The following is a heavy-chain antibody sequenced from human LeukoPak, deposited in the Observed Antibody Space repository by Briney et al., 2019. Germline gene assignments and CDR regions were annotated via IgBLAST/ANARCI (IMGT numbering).Heavy chain of an antibody. CDR1: GYTFTGYY. V-gene: IGHV1-2*02. CDR2: INPNGGGT. CDR3: ARDWGSLTGDVGGVDY. J-gene: IGHJ4*02. Sequence: APVKVSCKASGYTFTGYYIHWVRQAPGQGLEWMGWINPNGGGTNYAQKFQGRITITRGTSERTAYMELSTLRSDDTRVYYSARDWGSLTGDVGGVDYWGQGTPVIVSS. D-gene: IGHD7-27*01.